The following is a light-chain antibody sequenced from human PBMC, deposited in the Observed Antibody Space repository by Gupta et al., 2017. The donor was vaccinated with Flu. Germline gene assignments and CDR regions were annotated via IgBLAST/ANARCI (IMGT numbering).Light chain of an antibody. CDR3: QQYGSSPPYT. Sequence: GTLSLSPGERATLSCRASQSITRTYLAWYQQKPGQAPRLLIYGASNRATDIPDRFSGSGTGTAFPLTISRLEPEDFAVDYCQQYGSSPPYTFGQGTXLEIK. CDR2: GAS. V-gene: IGKV3-20*01. CDR1: QSITRTY. J-gene: IGKJ2*01.